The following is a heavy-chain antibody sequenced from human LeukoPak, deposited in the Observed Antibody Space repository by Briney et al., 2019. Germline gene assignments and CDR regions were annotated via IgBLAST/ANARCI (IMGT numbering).Heavy chain of an antibody. CDR2: INPSGGST. CDR1: GYTLTTYY. Sequence: GASVKVSCKASGYTLTTYYIHWVRQAPGQGLEWMGIINPSGGSTSYAQKFQGRVTMTRDTSTSTVYMELSSLRSEDTAVYYCARDLWGSTDYWGQGTLVTVSS. V-gene: IGHV1-46*03. D-gene: IGHD3-16*01. J-gene: IGHJ4*02. CDR3: ARDLWGSTDY.